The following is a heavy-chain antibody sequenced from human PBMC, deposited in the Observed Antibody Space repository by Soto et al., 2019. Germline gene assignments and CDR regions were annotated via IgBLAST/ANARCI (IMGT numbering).Heavy chain of an antibody. CDR1: GYSFTSYW. Sequence: PGEYLKISWKGSGYSFTSYWMGWVRQMPGKGLEWMGIIYPGDSDTRYSPSFQGQVTISSDKSISTAYLQWSSLKASDTAMHYCACPRILLWLGGFGAFYIWGQGTMVTVSS. V-gene: IGHV5-51*01. CDR2: IYPGDSDT. CDR3: ACPRILLWLGGFGAFYI. J-gene: IGHJ3*02. D-gene: IGHD5-18*01.